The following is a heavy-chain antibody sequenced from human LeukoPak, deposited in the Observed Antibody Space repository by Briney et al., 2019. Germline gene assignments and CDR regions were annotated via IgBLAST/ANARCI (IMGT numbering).Heavy chain of an antibody. CDR3: ARSYFGSYPY. Sequence: GASVKVSCKTSGFTFTNYDINWVRQATGQGLEWMGWMNPNSGNTGYAQKFQGRVTMTRNTSITTAYMELSSLRSEDTAVYYCARSYFGSYPYWGQGTLVTVSS. J-gene: IGHJ4*02. V-gene: IGHV1-8*01. CDR2: MNPNSGNT. D-gene: IGHD1-26*01. CDR1: GFTFTNYD.